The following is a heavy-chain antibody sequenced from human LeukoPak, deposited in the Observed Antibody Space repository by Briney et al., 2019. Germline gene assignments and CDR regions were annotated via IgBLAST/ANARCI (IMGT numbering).Heavy chain of an antibody. CDR3: AREGVIAAAGTTLLPPASPHDY. V-gene: IGHV1-2*02. D-gene: IGHD6-13*01. Sequence: ASVKVSCKASGYTFTGYYMHWVRQAPGQGLEWMGWINPNSGGTNCAQKFQGRVTMTRDTSISTAYMELSRLRSDDTAVYYCAREGVIAAAGTTLLPPASPHDYWGQGTLVTVSS. CDR2: INPNSGGT. CDR1: GYTFTGYY. J-gene: IGHJ4*02.